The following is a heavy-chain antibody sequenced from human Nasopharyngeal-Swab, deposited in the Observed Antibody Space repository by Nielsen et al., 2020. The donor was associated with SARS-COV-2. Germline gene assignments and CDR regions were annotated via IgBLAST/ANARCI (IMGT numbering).Heavy chain of an antibody. CDR2: IYYSGST. CDR3: ARLNGIAAADTGWFDP. V-gene: IGHV4-31*03. Sequence: SETLSLTCTVSGGSISSGGYYWSWVRQHPGKGLEWIGYIYYSGSTYYNPSLKSRVTISVDTSKNQFSLKLSSVTAADTAVYYCARLNGIAAADTGWFDPWGQGTLVTVSS. D-gene: IGHD6-13*01. J-gene: IGHJ5*02. CDR1: GGSISSGGYY.